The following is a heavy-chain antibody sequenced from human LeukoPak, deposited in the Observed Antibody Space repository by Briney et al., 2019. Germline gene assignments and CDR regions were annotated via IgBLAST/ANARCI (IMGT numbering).Heavy chain of an antibody. CDR2: IIPIFGTA. D-gene: IGHD4-11*01. CDR1: GGTFSNYA. J-gene: IGHJ5*02. Sequence: SVKVSCKASGGTFSNYAISWVRQAPGQGLEWMGRIIPIFGTAIYAQKFQGRVTMTEDTSTDTAYMELSSLRSEDTAVYYCATRGGAGTTVTTYTGWFDPWGQGTLVTVSS. V-gene: IGHV1-69*06. CDR3: ATRGGAGTTVTTYTGWFDP.